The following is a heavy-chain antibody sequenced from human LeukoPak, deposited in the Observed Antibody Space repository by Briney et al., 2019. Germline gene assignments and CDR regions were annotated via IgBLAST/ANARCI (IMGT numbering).Heavy chain of an antibody. CDR2: IYYSGST. Sequence: SETLSLTCTVSGGSISSSSYYWGWIRQPPGKGLEWIGSIYYSGSTYYNPSLKSRVTISVDTSKNQFSLKLSSVTAADTAVYYCARHQTVLLWFGESGPIDYWGQGTLVTVSS. CDR3: ARHQTVLLWFGESGPIDY. D-gene: IGHD3-10*01. V-gene: IGHV4-39*01. CDR1: GGSISSSSYY. J-gene: IGHJ4*02.